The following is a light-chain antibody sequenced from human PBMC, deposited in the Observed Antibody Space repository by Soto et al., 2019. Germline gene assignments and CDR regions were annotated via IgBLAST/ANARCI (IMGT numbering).Light chain of an antibody. CDR1: SSDVGSYNL. CDR3: CSYAGSSTFT. J-gene: IGLJ2*01. V-gene: IGLV2-23*03. Sequence: QSVLTQPASVSGSPGQSITISCTGTSSDVGSYNLVSWYQQHPGKAPKLMIYEGSKRPSGVSNRVSGSKSGNTASLTICGLQAEDEADYYCCSYAGSSTFTFGGGTKVTVL. CDR2: EGS.